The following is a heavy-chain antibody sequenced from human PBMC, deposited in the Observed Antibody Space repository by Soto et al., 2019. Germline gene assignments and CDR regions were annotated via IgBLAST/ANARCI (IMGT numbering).Heavy chain of an antibody. Sequence: QLQVQESGPGLVKPSETLSLTCSVSGDSIGSSKQYWGWIRQPPGKGPEWIGSIYYNGKTYHNPSLKSRVTISINTSKNQFSLRMNSLTAADTSTYYCAKHPWNPLVSPYWHFDLWGRGILVTVSS. D-gene: IGHD1-1*01. CDR3: AKHPWNPLVSPYWHFDL. J-gene: IGHJ2*01. CDR1: GDSIGSSKQY. V-gene: IGHV4-39*01. CDR2: IYYNGKT.